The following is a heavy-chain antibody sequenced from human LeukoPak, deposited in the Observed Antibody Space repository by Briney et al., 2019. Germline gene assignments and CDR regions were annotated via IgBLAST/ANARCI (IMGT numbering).Heavy chain of an antibody. J-gene: IGHJ4*02. Sequence: SETLSLTCTVSGGSISSSRYYWGWIRQSPGKGLEWIGYIYYTGSTYYNPSLKSRVAISADTSMNELSLKVSSVTAADTAVYFCARLDRVETASGDFDYWGQGTLVTVSS. CDR3: ARLDRVETASGDFDY. V-gene: IGHV4-39*01. CDR1: GGSISSSRYY. D-gene: IGHD5-18*01. CDR2: IYYTGST.